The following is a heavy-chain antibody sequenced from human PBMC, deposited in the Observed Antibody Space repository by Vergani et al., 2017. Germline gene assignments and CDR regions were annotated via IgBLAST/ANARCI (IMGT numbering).Heavy chain of an antibody. CDR2: VSHSGGT. CDR3: ARGRRGYSYGYSGNWFDP. J-gene: IGHJ5*02. V-gene: IGHV4-38-2*01. CDR1: GDSISSGNN. D-gene: IGHD5-18*01. Sequence: QLQLQESGPGLVKPSETLSLTCAVSGDSISSGNNWGWIRQPPGKGLEWISSVSHSGGTYFNPSLKSRVTISVDTSRNQFSLKLSSVTAADTAVYYCARGRRGYSYGYSGNWFDPWGQGTLVTVSS.